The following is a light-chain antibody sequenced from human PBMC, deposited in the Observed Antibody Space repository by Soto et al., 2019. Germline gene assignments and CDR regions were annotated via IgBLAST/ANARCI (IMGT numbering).Light chain of an antibody. CDR1: QSISSW. CDR3: QQSYSTPPWT. V-gene: IGKV1-5*03. J-gene: IGKJ1*01. Sequence: DIQMTHSPSTLSASVGDRVTITCRASQSISSWLAWYQQKPGKAPKLLIYKASSLESGVPSRFSGSGSGTEFTLTISSLQPEDFATYDCQQSYSTPPWTFGQGTKVDNK. CDR2: KAS.